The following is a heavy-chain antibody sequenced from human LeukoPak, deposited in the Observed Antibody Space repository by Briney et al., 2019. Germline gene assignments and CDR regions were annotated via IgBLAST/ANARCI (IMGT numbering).Heavy chain of an antibody. J-gene: IGHJ4*02. D-gene: IGHD5-18*01. CDR2: IHPSGGST. CDR1: GYTFTDYY. Sequence: ASVKISCKASGYTFTDYYMYWVRQAPGQGLECMGVIHPSGGSTTYAQKFQGRVTLTKHTATSTVYIELSSLRSDDTAVYYCARMAMDPAMVTNFFDLWGQGTLLTVSA. V-gene: IGHV1-46*01. CDR3: ARMAMDPAMVTNFFDL.